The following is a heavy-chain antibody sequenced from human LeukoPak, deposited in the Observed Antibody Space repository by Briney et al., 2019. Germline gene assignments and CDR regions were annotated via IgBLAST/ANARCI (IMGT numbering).Heavy chain of an antibody. D-gene: IGHD3/OR15-3a*01. CDR2: INAKSGDT. Sequence: GASVKVSCKASGYTFNDYYMHWVRQAPGQGLEWMGWINAKSGDTKYIKKFQGRIIMTGDTSICTAYMELSDLRSAVTDVYFCVRETDFDFWTGHFDYWGQGTLVTVSS. CDR1: GYTFNDYY. CDR3: VRETDFDFWTGHFDY. V-gene: IGHV1-2*02. J-gene: IGHJ4*02.